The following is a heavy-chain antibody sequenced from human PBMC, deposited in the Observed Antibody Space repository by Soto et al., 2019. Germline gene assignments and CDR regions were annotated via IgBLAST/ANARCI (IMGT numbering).Heavy chain of an antibody. J-gene: IGHJ5*02. V-gene: IGHV4-59*12. Sequence: SETLSLTCTVSNDSISPYYWSWIRQPPGKGLEWIGFIYYSGSTTYSPSLKSRVTISVATSKNQFSLKLTSVTAADTAVYYCARDQLEGNWFDPWGQGTLVTVSS. CDR3: ARDQLEGNWFDP. CDR2: IYYSGST. CDR1: NDSISPYY. D-gene: IGHD1-1*01.